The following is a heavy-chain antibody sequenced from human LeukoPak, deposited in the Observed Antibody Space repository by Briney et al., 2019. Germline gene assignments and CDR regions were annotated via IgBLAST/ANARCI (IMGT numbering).Heavy chain of an antibody. CDR3: AKDSVERNGVYDAFDI. CDR1: GFTFSDYN. J-gene: IGHJ3*02. CDR2: ITNSGSTI. Sequence: GGSLRLSCAASGFTFSDYNMNWVRQAPGKGLEWVSYITNSGSTIHYADSVKGRFTISRDNAKNSLYLQMNSLRVEDTAVFYCAKDSVERNGVYDAFDIWGQGSMVTVSS. V-gene: IGHV3-11*01. D-gene: IGHD2-8*01.